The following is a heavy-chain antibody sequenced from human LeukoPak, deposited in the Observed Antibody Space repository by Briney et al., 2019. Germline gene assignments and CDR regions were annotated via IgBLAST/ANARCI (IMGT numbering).Heavy chain of an antibody. CDR2: IYASGST. CDR1: GASISSNY. D-gene: IGHD6-13*01. J-gene: IGHJ4*02. CDR3: ARHYGQQLPPGY. V-gene: IGHV4-4*09. Sequence: SETLSLTCTVSGASISSNYWSWIRQSPGRGLEWIGYIYASGSTNYNPSLKSRVTISVDTSKNHFSLKLSSVTAADTAVYYCARHYGQQLPPGYWGQGTLVTVSS.